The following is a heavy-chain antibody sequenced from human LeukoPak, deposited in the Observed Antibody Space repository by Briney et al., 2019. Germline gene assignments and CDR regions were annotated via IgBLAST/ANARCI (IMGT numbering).Heavy chain of an antibody. CDR2: IIPIFGTA. Sequence: SVKVSCKASGGTFSSYAISWVRQAPGQGLEWMGGIIPIFGTANYAQKFQGRVTMTRNTSISTAYMELSSLRSEDTAVYYCARGPGLLCSGGGCYRGGSFDYWGQGTLVTVSS. CDR3: ARGPGLLCSGGGCYRGGSFDY. D-gene: IGHD2-15*01. V-gene: IGHV1-69*05. CDR1: GGTFSSYA. J-gene: IGHJ4*02.